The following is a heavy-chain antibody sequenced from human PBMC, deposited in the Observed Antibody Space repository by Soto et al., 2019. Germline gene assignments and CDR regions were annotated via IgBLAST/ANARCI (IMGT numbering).Heavy chain of an antibody. D-gene: IGHD3-10*01. CDR2: IYSGGNT. J-gene: IGHJ4*02. CDR1: GFSVSSNY. CDR3: ARRHFYGSD. V-gene: IGHV3-66*04. Sequence: EVQLVESGGSLVQPGGSLRLSCAASGFSVSSNYMTWVRQAPGQGLECVSGIYSGGNTYYADSVKGRFTISRDNSKNTLYLQMNNVRAEDTAVYYCARRHFYGSDWGQGTLVTVSS.